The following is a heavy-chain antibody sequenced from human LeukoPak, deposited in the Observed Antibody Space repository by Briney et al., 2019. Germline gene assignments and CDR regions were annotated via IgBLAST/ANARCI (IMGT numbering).Heavy chain of an antibody. V-gene: IGHV4-59*08. CDR1: GGSISSYY. D-gene: IGHD5-18*01. Sequence: PSETLSLTCTVSGGSISSYYWSWIRQPAGKGLEWIGYIFYTGGEINYNRSLKSRLTISVDTSKNQFSLMLTSVTAADTAAYYCARQPANTAAFDIWAPGTMVTVS. J-gene: IGHJ3*02. CDR2: IFYTGGEI. CDR3: ARQPANTAAFDI.